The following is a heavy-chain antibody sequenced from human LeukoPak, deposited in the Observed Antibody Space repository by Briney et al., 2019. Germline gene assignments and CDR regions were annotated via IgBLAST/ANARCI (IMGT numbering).Heavy chain of an antibody. CDR2: ISSSGSTI. Sequence: GGSLRLSCAASGFTFSDYYMSWIRQAPGKGLEWVSYISSSGSTIYYADSVKGRFTISRDNAKNSLYLQMNSLRAEDTAVYYCARALMPGITMVRGVIGPDYWGQGALVTVSS. J-gene: IGHJ4*02. V-gene: IGHV3-11*01. D-gene: IGHD3-10*01. CDR1: GFTFSDYY. CDR3: ARALMPGITMVRGVIGPDY.